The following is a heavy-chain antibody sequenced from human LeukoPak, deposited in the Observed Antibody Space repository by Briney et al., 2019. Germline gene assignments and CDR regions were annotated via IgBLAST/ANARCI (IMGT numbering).Heavy chain of an antibody. D-gene: IGHD6-13*01. J-gene: IGHJ6*03. CDR2: ISGSGGST. CDR1: GFTFSSYA. CDR3: AKIAAAGFYYYYYYMDV. V-gene: IGHV3-23*01. Sequence: GSLRLSCAASGFTFSSYAMSWVRQAPGKGPEWVSAISGSGGSTYYADSVKGRFTISRDNSKNTLYLQMNSLRAEDTAVYYCAKIAAAGFYYYYYYMDVWGKGTTVTVSS.